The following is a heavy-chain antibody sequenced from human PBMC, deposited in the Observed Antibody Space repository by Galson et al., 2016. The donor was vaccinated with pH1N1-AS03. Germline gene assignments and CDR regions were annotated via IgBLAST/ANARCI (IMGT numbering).Heavy chain of an antibody. Sequence: QSGAEVKKPGESLKISCQASGYIFSSYWIGWVRQRPGKGLEWMGIIWPADSDTKYSPSFQGQVTLSVDTSLNTAYLQWSSLEASDTALYFCSRQEYCSGGSCFLYYDAFDLWGQGTLVTVSS. D-gene: IGHD2-15*01. V-gene: IGHV5-51*01. CDR3: SRQEYCSGGSCFLYYDAFDL. J-gene: IGHJ3*01. CDR2: IWPADSDT. CDR1: GYIFSSYW.